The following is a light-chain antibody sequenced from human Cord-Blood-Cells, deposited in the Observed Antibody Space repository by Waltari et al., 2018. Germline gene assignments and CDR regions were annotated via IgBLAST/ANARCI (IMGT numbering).Light chain of an antibody. CDR3: QTWGTGNWV. CDR2: LNSDGSH. CDR1: SWHSSYA. J-gene: IGLJ3*02. V-gene: IGLV4-69*01. Sequence: QLVLTQSPSASASLGASVKLTCTLSSWHSSYAIAWHQQQPEKGPRYLMKLNSDGSHSKGDGIPVRFSGSSSGAERYLTISSLQSEDEADYYCQTWGTGNWVFGGGTKLTVL.